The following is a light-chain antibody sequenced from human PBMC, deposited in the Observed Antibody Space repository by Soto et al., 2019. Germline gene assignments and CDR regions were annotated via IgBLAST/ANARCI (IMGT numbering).Light chain of an antibody. V-gene: IGKV1-6*01. CDR2: AAS. CDR1: QGIRND. CDR3: QQRNNWPPGIT. Sequence: AIQMTQSLSSLSASVGDRVTITCRASQGIRNDLGWYQQKPGKAPKLLIYAASNLQSGVPSRFSGSGSGTDFTLTISSLQAEDFAVYYCQQRNNWPPGITFGQGTRLEIK. J-gene: IGKJ5*01.